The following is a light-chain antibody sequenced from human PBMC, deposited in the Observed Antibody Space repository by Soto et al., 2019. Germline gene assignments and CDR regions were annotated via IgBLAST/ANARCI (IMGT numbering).Light chain of an antibody. CDR2: DAS. J-gene: IGKJ4*01. CDR1: QSVSSY. V-gene: IGKV3-11*01. Sequence: EIVLTQSPATLSLSPGERATLSCRASQSVSSYLAWYQQRPGQVPRLLIYDASGRATGIPARFSGSGSGTDFTLTISSLQPEDFAAYYCQQRSSWPLTFGGGTKVEIK. CDR3: QQRSSWPLT.